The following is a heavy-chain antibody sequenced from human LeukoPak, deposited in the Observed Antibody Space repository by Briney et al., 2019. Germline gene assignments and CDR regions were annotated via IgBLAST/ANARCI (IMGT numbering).Heavy chain of an antibody. CDR3: ATAAYDPGSCIVNRDY. J-gene: IGHJ4*02. Sequence: GGSLRLSCAASGFIVSRNYMSWVRQAPGKGLEWVSVIFRDDTTYYADSVKGQFTISRDDSKNTLYLQMNSLRVADTAVYYCATAAYDPGSCIVNRDYWGRGTLVTVSS. CDR1: GFIVSRNY. D-gene: IGHD3-16*02. CDR2: IFRDDTT. V-gene: IGHV3-53*01.